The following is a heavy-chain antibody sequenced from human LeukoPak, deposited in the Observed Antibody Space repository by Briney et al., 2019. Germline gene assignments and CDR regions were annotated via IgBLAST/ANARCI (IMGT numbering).Heavy chain of an antibody. CDR2: IYYSGST. D-gene: IGHD6-19*01. CDR3: ARDRKQWLRGPFDP. J-gene: IGHJ5*02. Sequence: SVTLSLTCTVSGGSISSYYWNWIRQPPGKGLEWIGYIYYSGSTRYNPSLKSRVAISLDTSKNQFSLKMRSVSAADTAVYYCARDRKQWLRGPFDPWGQGTLVTVSS. CDR1: GGSISSYY. V-gene: IGHV4-59*01.